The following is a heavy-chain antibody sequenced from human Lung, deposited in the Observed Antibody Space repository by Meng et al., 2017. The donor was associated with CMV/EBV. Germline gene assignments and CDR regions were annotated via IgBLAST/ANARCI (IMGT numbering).Heavy chain of an antibody. CDR1: GGSISGRPW. D-gene: IGHD1-7*01. CDR3: ARGELALGFDS. Sequence: TFSVTGGSISGRPWWNWVRQPPGKGLEWIGEIWHGGNTNYNVTLKSRVTLSIDKSNNQFSLKLNSVTAADTAVYFCARGELALGFDSWGQGILVTVSS. J-gene: IGHJ4*02. V-gene: IGHV4-4*01. CDR2: IWHGGNT.